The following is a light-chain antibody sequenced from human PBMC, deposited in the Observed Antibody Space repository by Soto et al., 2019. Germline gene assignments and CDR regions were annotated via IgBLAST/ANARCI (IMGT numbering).Light chain of an antibody. J-gene: IGLJ1*01. Sequence: QSVLTQPASVSGSPGQSITISCTGTSSDVGGYNYVSWYQQHPGKAPKLMIYEVSNRPSGVSNRFSGFKSGNTASLTISGLKAEDEADYYCSSYTTSSTRVFGTGTKLTVL. CDR2: EVS. CDR1: SSDVGGYNY. CDR3: SSYTTSSTRV. V-gene: IGLV2-14*01.